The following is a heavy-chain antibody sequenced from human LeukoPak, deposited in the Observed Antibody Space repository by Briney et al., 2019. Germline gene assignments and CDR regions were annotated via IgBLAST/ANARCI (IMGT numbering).Heavy chain of an antibody. Sequence: GGSLRLSCAASGFTFSSYAMNWVRQAPGKGLDWVSAISGGGISTYHADSVKGRFTISRDNSKNMLYLQMNSLRAEDTAVYYCAKDDSGYYKGVDYWGQGTQVTVSS. CDR2: ISGGGIST. D-gene: IGHD3-3*01. J-gene: IGHJ4*02. V-gene: IGHV3-23*01. CDR3: AKDDSGYYKGVDY. CDR1: GFTFSSYA.